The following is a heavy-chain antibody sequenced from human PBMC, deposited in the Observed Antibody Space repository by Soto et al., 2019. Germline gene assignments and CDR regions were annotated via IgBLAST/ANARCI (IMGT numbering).Heavy chain of an antibody. Sequence: KTSETLSLTCIVSGGSISSHYWSWIRQPAGKGLEWIGRIHSSGSTNYNPSLKSRISMSVDTSKNQVSLKLTSVTAADTAVYYCARDGTQYELWSGLLRQVPDCDYWVQGTLVT. CDR2: IHSSGST. V-gene: IGHV4-4*07. J-gene: IGHJ4*02. CDR1: GGSISSHY. CDR3: ARDGTQYELWSGLLRQVPDCDY. D-gene: IGHD3-3*01.